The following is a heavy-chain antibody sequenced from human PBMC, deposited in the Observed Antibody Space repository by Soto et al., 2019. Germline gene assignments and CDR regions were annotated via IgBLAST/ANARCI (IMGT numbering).Heavy chain of an antibody. CDR1: GGSISSYY. Sequence: SETLSLTCTVSGGSISSYYWSWIRQPPGKGLEWIGYIYYSGSTNYNPSLKSRVTISLDTSKNQFSLKLSSVTAADTAVYYWASHRRAAAGVDGDYYYGMDVWGQGTTVTVSS. J-gene: IGHJ6*02. CDR3: ASHRRAAAGVDGDYYYGMDV. V-gene: IGHV4-59*01. D-gene: IGHD6-13*01. CDR2: IYYSGST.